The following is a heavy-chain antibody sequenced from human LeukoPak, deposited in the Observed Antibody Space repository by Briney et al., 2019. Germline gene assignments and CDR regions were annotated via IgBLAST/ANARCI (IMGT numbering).Heavy chain of an antibody. CDR2: IWYDGSNK. V-gene: IGHV3-33*01. J-gene: IGHJ6*02. Sequence: GGSLRLSCAASGFTFSSYGMHWVRQAPGKGLEWVAVIWYDGSNKYYADSVKGRFTISRDNSKNTLYLQMNSLRAEDTAVYYCARDPSLYSSGWRYYYYYGMDVWGQGTTVTDSS. CDR3: ARDPSLYSSGWRYYYYYGMDV. CDR1: GFTFSSYG. D-gene: IGHD6-19*01.